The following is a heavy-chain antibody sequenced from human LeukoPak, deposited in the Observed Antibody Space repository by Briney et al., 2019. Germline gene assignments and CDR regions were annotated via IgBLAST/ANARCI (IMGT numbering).Heavy chain of an antibody. J-gene: IGHJ4*02. D-gene: IGHD2-15*01. V-gene: IGHV3-21*01. Sequence: GGSLRLSCAASGFTFSSYSMNWVRQAPGKGLEWVSSISSSSSYIYCADSVKGRFTISRDSAKNSLYLQMNSLRAEDTAVYYCAAGYCSGGSCYQDFDYWGQGTLVTVSS. CDR2: ISSSSSYI. CDR1: GFTFSSYS. CDR3: AAGYCSGGSCYQDFDY.